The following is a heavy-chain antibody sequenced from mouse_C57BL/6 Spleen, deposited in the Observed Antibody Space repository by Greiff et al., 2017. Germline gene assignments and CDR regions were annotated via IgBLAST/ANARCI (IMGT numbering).Heavy chain of an antibody. V-gene: IGHV1-72*01. CDR3: ARCRSYYYGSSYDYAMDY. CDR2: IDPNSGGT. Sequence: VQLQQPGAELVKPGASVKLSCKASGYTFTSYWMHWVKQRPGRGLEWIGRIDPNSGGTKYNEKFKSKATLTVDKPSSTAYMQLTSLTSEDSAVYYCARCRSYYYGSSYDYAMDYWGQGTSVTVSS. CDR1: GYTFTSYW. J-gene: IGHJ4*01. D-gene: IGHD1-1*01.